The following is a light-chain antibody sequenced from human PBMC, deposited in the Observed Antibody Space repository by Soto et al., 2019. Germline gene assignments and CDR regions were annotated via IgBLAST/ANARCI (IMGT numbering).Light chain of an antibody. CDR2: LGS. V-gene: IGKV2-28*01. CDR1: QSLLHRNGHNY. CDR3: MQGLDIPKT. Sequence: DIVMTQSPLSLPVTPGEPASISCRSSQSLLHRNGHNYLDWYLQKPGQSPYLLIYLGSSRASGVPDRFSGSGSGTDFTLKISRVEAEDVGVYYCMQGLDIPKTFGQGTKLEIK. J-gene: IGKJ2*01.